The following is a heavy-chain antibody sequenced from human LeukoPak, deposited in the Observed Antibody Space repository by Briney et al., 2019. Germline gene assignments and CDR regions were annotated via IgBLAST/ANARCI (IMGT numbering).Heavy chain of an antibody. J-gene: IGHJ6*02. CDR2: ISGSGGST. D-gene: IGHD1-26*01. CDR1: GFTFSSYA. CDR3: ASIVGATISKLDYYYYYGMDV. V-gene: IGHV3-23*01. Sequence: GGSLRLSCAASGFTFSSYAMSWVRQAPGKGLEWVSAISGSGGSTYYADSVKGRFTISRDNSKNTLYLQMNSLRAEDTAVYYCASIVGATISKLDYYYYYGMDVWGQGTTVTVSS.